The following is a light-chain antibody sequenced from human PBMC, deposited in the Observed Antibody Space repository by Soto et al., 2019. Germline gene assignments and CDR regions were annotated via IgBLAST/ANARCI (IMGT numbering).Light chain of an antibody. Sequence: QSALTQSPSASGSPGQSVTISCTGTSSDIGGYNSVSWYQQHPGKAPKVMIYDVSKRPSGVPDRFSGSKSGNTASLTVSALQAEDEADYYCSSYRDRKNLVFGTGTKVTVL. CDR3: SSYRDRKNLV. CDR1: SSDIGGYNS. CDR2: DVS. V-gene: IGLV2-8*01. J-gene: IGLJ1*01.